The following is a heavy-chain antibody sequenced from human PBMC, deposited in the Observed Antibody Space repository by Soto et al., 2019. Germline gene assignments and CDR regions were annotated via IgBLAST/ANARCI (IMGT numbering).Heavy chain of an antibody. CDR2: IYYSGST. D-gene: IGHD6-13*01. Sequence: QLQLQESGPGLVKPSETLSLTCTVSGGSISSSSYYWGWIRQPPGKGLEWIGSIYYSGSTYYNPSLTSRVTTSADTSKNQFSLKLSSVTAADTAVYYCARRGIAAAGSPMGAFDYWGQATLVTVSS. J-gene: IGHJ4*02. CDR3: ARRGIAAAGSPMGAFDY. V-gene: IGHV4-39*01. CDR1: GGSISSSSYY.